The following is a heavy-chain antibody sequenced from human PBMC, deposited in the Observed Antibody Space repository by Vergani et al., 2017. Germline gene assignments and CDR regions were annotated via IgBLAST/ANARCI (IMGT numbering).Heavy chain of an antibody. CDR2: ISWNSGSI. V-gene: IGHV3-9*01. CDR3: AKEGEQSFDY. CDR1: GFTFDDYA. Sequence: EVQLVESGGGLVQPGRSLRLSCAASGFTFDDYAMHWVRQAPGKGLEWVSGISWNSGSIGYADSVKGRFTISRDNAKNYLYLQMNSLRAEDTALYYCAKEGEQSFDYWGQGTLVTVSS. J-gene: IGHJ4*02. D-gene: IGHD3-16*01.